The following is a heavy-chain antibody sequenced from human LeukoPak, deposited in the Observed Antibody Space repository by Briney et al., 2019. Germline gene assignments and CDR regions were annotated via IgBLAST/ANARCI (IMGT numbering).Heavy chain of an antibody. CDR2: INPNSGGT. CDR3: AGAKLDDCGGVCDQYFQH. D-gene: IGHD2-21*02. Sequence: GASVQVSCKASGYTFTEYYMHWVRQAPGQGLEWMGWINPNSGGTNFAQKFQGRVTLTRDTSINTAYMELSSLRSDDTAVYYCAGAKLDDCGGVCDQYFQHWGQGTLVTVSS. V-gene: IGHV1-2*02. J-gene: IGHJ1*01. CDR1: GYTFTEYY.